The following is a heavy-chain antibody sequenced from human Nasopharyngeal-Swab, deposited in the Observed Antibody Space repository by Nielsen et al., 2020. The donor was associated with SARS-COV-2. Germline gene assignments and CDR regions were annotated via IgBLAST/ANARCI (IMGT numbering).Heavy chain of an antibody. CDR3: AKYAHWDLLSGYHLGWFDP. CDR2: ICHRGNT. V-gene: IGHV4-4*02. Sequence: IRRPPGEGREWIGDICHRGNTKYNPSLKSRVTISVKKSKNQFSLKMNSVTAADTVVYYRAKYAHWDLLSGYHLGWFDPWGQGTLVTVSS. J-gene: IGHJ5*02. D-gene: IGHD3-3*01.